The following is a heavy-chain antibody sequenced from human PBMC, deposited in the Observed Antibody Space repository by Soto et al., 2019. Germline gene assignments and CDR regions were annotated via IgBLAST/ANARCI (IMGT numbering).Heavy chain of an antibody. J-gene: IGHJ6*03. Sequence: SETLSLTCTVSGGSISSSSYYWGWIRQPPGKGLEWIGSIYYSGSTYYNPSLKSRVTISVDTSKNQFSLKLSSVTAADTAEYYCARLSRGWTTNYYYMDVWGKGTTVTVSS. CDR1: GGSISSSSYY. V-gene: IGHV4-39*01. CDR2: IYYSGST. CDR3: ARLSRGWTTNYYYMDV. D-gene: IGHD4-17*01.